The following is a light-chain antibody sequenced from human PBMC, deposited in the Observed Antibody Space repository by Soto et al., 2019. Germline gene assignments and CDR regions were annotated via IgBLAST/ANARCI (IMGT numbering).Light chain of an antibody. Sequence: AIRMTQSPSSFSASTGDRVTITCRASQGISSYLAWYQQKPGKAPKLLIYAASILQSGVPSRFSGSGSGTDFTLTISCLQSEDFATYYCQQYYSYPRTFGQGTKLEIK. V-gene: IGKV1-8*01. CDR1: QGISSY. CDR3: QQYYSYPRT. J-gene: IGKJ2*01. CDR2: AAS.